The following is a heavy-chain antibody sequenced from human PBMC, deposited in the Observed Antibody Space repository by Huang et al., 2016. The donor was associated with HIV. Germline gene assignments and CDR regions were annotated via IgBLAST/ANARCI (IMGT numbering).Heavy chain of an antibody. CDR3: ARVRCSGGYCYGWFDT. J-gene: IGHJ5*02. CDR1: GDSVSSNSSA. Sequence: QVQLQQSGPGLVRPSQTLSLTCAISGDSVSSNSSAWNWIRPSPSRGLEWRGRTNYRAKWNNDFAPSVRTRMTSNPDTSKNQVSLRLNSVTPDDTAVYYCARVRCSGGYCYGWFDTWGQGILVTVSS. V-gene: IGHV6-1*01. CDR2: TNYRAKWNN. D-gene: IGHD2-15*01.